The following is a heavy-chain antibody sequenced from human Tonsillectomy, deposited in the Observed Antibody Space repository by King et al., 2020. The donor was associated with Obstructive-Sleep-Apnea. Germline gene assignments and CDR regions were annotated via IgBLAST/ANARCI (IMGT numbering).Heavy chain of an antibody. Sequence: VQLQQWGAGLLKPSETLSLTCAVYGGSFSGYYWSWIRQPPGKGLEWIGKINHNGDTNYNPSLKSRLTISVDTPKNQFSLKLISVTAADTAVYYCARGNRAAPGGYWGQGTLVTVSS. V-gene: IGHV4-34*01. CDR3: ARGNRAAPGGY. J-gene: IGHJ4*02. D-gene: IGHD6-13*01. CDR1: GGSFSGYY. CDR2: INHNGDT.